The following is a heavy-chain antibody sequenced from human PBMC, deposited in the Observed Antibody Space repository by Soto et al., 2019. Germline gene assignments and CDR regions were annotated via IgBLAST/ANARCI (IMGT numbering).Heavy chain of an antibody. V-gene: IGHV4-59*08. CDR1: GGSISGYY. CDR2: IYYGGST. Sequence: LSLTCTVFGGSISGYYWSWIRQPPGKGLEWIGYIYYGGSTNYNPSLKSRVTISVDTSKSQFSLNLSSLTAADTAVYYCARKYCSSTRCYQYFEYWGQGTLVTVSS. CDR3: ARKYCSSTRCYQYFEY. D-gene: IGHD2-2*01. J-gene: IGHJ4*02.